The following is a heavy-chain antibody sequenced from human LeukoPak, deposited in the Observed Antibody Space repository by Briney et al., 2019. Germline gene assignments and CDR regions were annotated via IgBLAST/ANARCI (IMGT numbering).Heavy chain of an antibody. CDR1: GFTFSSYS. CDR3: ARDHDWAFDY. V-gene: IGHV3-48*02. CDR2: ISPRSDIK. D-gene: IGHD3-9*01. J-gene: IGHJ4*02. Sequence: GGSLRLSCAASGFTFSSYSMNWVRQAPGKGLELVSHISPRSDIKSYADSVKGRFIISGDNAKNSLFLQMNSLRDEDTAVYYCARDHDWAFDYWGQGALVTVSS.